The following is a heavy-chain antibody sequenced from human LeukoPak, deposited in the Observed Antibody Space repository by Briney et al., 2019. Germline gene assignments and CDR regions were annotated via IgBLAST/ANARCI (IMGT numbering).Heavy chain of an antibody. CDR1: EYTFTGYY. Sequence: ASVKVSCKASEYTFTGYYMHWVRQAPGQGLEWMGWINPNSGGTNYAQKFQGRVTMTRDTSISTAYMELSRLRSDDTAVYYCARATTVTTYYYYGMDVWGQGTTVTVSS. D-gene: IGHD4-17*01. CDR2: INPNSGGT. V-gene: IGHV1-2*02. J-gene: IGHJ6*02. CDR3: ARATTVTTYYYYGMDV.